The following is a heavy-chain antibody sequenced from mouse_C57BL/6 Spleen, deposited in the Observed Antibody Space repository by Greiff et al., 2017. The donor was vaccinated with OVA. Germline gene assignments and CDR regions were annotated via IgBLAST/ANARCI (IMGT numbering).Heavy chain of an antibody. J-gene: IGHJ2*01. V-gene: IGHV3-6*01. CDR3: ARGGVGPFDY. CDR1: GYSITSGYY. Sequence: VQLQQSGPGLVKPSQSLSLTCSVTGYSITSGYYWNWIRQFPGNKLEWMGYISYDGSNNYNPSLKNRISITRDTSKNQFFLKLNSVTTEDTATYYCARGGVGPFDYWGQGTTLTVSS. CDR2: ISYDGSN.